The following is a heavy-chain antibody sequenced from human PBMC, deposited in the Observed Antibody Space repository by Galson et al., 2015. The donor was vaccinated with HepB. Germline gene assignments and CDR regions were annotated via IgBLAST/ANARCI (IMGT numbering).Heavy chain of an antibody. V-gene: IGHV3-30-3*01. CDR3: ARDSRYCSSTSCPPRNWFDP. D-gene: IGHD2-2*01. Sequence: SLRLSCAASGFTFSSYAMHWVRQAPGKGLEWVAVISYDGSNKYYADSVKGRFTISRDNSKNTLYLQMNSLRAEDTAVYYCARDSRYCSSTSCPPRNWFDPWGQGTLVTVSS. J-gene: IGHJ5*02. CDR2: ISYDGSNK. CDR1: GFTFSSYA.